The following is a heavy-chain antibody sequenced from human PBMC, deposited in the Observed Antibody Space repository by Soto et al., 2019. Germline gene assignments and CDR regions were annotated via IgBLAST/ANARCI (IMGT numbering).Heavy chain of an antibody. CDR3: ARDCLITFGGVIAPSYYFDY. J-gene: IGHJ4*02. D-gene: IGHD3-16*02. CDR2: ISYDGSNK. Sequence: HPGGSLRLSCAASGFTFSSYAMHWVRQAPGKGLEWVAVISYDGSNKYYADSVKGRFTISRDNSKNTLYLQMNSLRAEDTAVYYCARDCLITFGGVIAPSYYFDYWGQGTLVTVSS. CDR1: GFTFSSYA. V-gene: IGHV3-30-3*01.